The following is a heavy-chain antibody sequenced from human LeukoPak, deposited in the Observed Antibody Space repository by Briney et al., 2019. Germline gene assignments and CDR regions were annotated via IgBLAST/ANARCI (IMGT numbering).Heavy chain of an antibody. CDR3: ASLLLGYCSSTSCYGDY. CDR1: GFTFSSYS. D-gene: IGHD2-2*01. CDR2: ISSSSSTI. V-gene: IGHV3-48*01. Sequence: GGSLRLSCAASGFTFSSYSMNWVRQSPGKGLEWVSYISSSSSTIYYADSVKGRFTISRDNAKNSLYLQMNSLRAEDTAVYYCASLLLGYCSSTSCYGDYWGQGTLVTVSS. J-gene: IGHJ4*02.